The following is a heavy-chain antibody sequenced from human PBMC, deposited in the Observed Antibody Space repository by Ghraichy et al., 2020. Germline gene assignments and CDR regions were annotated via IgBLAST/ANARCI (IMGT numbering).Heavy chain of an antibody. J-gene: IGHJ4*02. CDR1: GFSVSNNY. CDR2: IYSGGST. V-gene: IGHV3-53*01. D-gene: IGHD3-16*01. Sequence: GESLNISCAASGFSVSNNYMSWVRQAPGKGLEWVSVIYSGGSTYHVASVKGRFTISRDNSKNTVYLQMNSLRAEYTAVYYCARASRTGGGDYWGQGTLVTVSS. CDR3: ARASRTGGGDY.